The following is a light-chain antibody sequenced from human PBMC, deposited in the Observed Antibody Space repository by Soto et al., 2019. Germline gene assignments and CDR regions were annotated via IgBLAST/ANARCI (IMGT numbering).Light chain of an antibody. J-gene: IGKJ3*01. V-gene: IGKV3-15*01. CDR2: GAS. CDR3: QQYNNWPSLFT. CDR1: QSVSSN. Sequence: EIGRTQSPATLSVSPRERATLSCRASQSVSSNLAWYQQKPGQAPRLLIYGASTRATGITARFSGSGSGTEFTLTISSLQFEDFAVYYCQQYNNWPSLFTFGPGTKVDIK.